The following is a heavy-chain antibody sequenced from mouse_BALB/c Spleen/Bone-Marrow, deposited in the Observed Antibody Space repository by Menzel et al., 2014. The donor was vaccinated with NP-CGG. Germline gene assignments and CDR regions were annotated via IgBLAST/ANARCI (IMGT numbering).Heavy chain of an antibody. CDR2: INPGSSTI. D-gene: IGHD1-2*01. CDR1: GFDFXRYW. Sequence: EVMLVESGGGLVQPGGSLNLACVASGFDFXRYWMSWARQAPGKGLEWIGEINPGSSTINYSPSLKDKFIMSRDNAKNTLYLQMRKVRSEDTALYYCARLGYYGYHDKWGQGTTLTVSS. CDR3: ARLGYYGYHDK. J-gene: IGHJ2*01. V-gene: IGHV4-2*02.